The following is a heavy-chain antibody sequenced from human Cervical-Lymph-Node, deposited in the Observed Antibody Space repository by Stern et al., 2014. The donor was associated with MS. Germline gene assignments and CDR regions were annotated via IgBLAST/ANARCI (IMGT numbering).Heavy chain of an antibody. CDR1: GFTFKNAW. Sequence: EVQLVESGGGLVKPGGSLRLSCATSGFTFKNAWMNWVRQAPEKGPEWIGRIKTKADGGKTDYIAPVKGRFIISRDDSKNILYLQMNSLRTEDTAVYYCTSRVITTNDYWGQGTLVTVSS. CDR2: IKTKADGGKT. V-gene: IGHV3-15*01. J-gene: IGHJ4*02. CDR3: TSRVITTNDY. D-gene: IGHD3-22*01.